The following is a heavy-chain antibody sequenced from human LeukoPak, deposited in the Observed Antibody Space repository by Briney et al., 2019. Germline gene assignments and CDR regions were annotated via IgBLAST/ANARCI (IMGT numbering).Heavy chain of an antibody. CDR1: GLTFSDAW. CDR3: TTLGYSYGQFDY. CDR2: IKSQTDGGTK. D-gene: IGHD5-18*01. V-gene: IGHV3-15*01. Sequence: GGSLRLSCAASGLTFSDAWVTWVRLAPGKGLEWVGRIKSQTDGGTKDYAAPVKGRFTISRDDSKNTLYLQMNSLKTEDTAMYYCTTLGYSYGQFDYWGQGTLVTVSS. J-gene: IGHJ4*02.